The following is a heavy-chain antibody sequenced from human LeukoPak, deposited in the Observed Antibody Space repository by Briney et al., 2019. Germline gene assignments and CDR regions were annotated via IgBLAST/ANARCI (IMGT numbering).Heavy chain of an antibody. CDR3: ARGSGDTAMVPYSHFDY. V-gene: IGHV4-39*07. CDR2: IYYGGST. CDR1: GGSISSSGYY. D-gene: IGHD5-18*01. J-gene: IGHJ4*02. Sequence: SETLSLTCTVSGGSISSSGYYWDWIRQPPGKGLEWIGNIYYGGSTYYNPSLKSRVTISVDTSKNQFSLKLSSVTAADTAVYYCARGSGDTAMVPYSHFDYWGQGTLVTVSS.